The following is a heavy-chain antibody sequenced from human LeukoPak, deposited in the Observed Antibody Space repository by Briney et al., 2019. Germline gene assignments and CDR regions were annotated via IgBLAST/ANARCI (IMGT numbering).Heavy chain of an antibody. CDR3: ATPETGDSSSWLRRTMNY. CDR1: GGSFSGYY. CDR2: INHSGST. V-gene: IGHV4-34*01. D-gene: IGHD6-13*01. Sequence: SETLSLTCAVYGGSFSGYYWRWIRQPPGKGLEWIGEINHSGSTNYNPSLKSRVTISVDTSKNQFSLKLSSVTAADTAVYYCATPETGDSSSWLRRTMNYWGQGTLVTVPS. J-gene: IGHJ4*02.